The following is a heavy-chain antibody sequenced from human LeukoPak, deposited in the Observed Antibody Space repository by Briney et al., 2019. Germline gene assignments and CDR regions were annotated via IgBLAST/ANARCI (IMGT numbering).Heavy chain of an antibody. Sequence: SGASLRLSCAASGFTFSSYAMSWVRQAPGKGLEWVSAIVGSGGSTYYADSVKGRFTISRDNPKNTLYLQMNSLRAEDTAVYYCAKWGDYDILTGYYDSDYWGQGTLVTVSS. CDR3: AKWGDYDILTGYYDSDY. J-gene: IGHJ4*02. CDR2: IVGSGGST. V-gene: IGHV3-23*01. CDR1: GFTFSSYA. D-gene: IGHD3-9*01.